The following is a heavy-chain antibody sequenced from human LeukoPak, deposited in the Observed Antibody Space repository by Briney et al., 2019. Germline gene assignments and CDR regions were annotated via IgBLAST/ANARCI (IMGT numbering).Heavy chain of an antibody. CDR2: ISGSGGST. J-gene: IGHJ3*02. D-gene: IGHD2-2*03. CDR3: AKVRFGYCSSTSCYGGAFDI. CDR1: GFTFSSYA. V-gene: IGHV3-23*01. Sequence: GGSLRLSCAASGFTFSSYAMSWVRQAPGKGLEWVSAISGSGGSTYYADSVKGRFTISRDNSKNTLYLQMNSLRAEDTAVYYCAKVRFGYCSSTSCYGGAFDIWGQGTMVTVSS.